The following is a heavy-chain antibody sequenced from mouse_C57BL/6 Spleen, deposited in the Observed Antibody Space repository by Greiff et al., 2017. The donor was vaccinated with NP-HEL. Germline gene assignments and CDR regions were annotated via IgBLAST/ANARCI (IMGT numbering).Heavy chain of an antibody. Sequence: EVQLQQSGPELVKPGASVKISCKASGYSFTDYNMNWVKQSNGKSLEWIGVINPNYGTTSYNQKFNGKATLTVYKSSSTAYMQLNSLTSEDSAVYYCARSEYDVYYVRYFDYWGQGTTLTVSS. J-gene: IGHJ2*01. CDR3: ARSEYDVYYVRYFDY. V-gene: IGHV1-39*01. CDR2: INPNYGTT. CDR1: GYSFTDYN. D-gene: IGHD2-3*01.